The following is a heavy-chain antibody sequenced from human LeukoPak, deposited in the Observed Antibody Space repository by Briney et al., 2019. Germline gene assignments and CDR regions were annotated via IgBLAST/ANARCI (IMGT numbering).Heavy chain of an antibody. J-gene: IGHJ4*02. D-gene: IGHD5-18*01. CDR3: ARCRRRAMVTSFDY. CDR1: GFNFSSYA. V-gene: IGHV3-30*04. CDR2: ISYDGSNK. Sequence: GRSLRLSCAASGFNFSSYAMHWVGQAPGKGLDWVAVISYDGSNKYYADSVQGRFTITKDNSKNTLYLQMNSLRAEDTAVYCGARCRRRAMVTSFDYWGQGTLVTVSS.